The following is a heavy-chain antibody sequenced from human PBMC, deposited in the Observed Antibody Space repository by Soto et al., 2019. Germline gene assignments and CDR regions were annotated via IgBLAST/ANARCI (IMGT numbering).Heavy chain of an antibody. CDR1: GGSISSGGYS. Sequence: PSETLSLTCAVSGGSISSGGYSWSWIRQPPGQGLEWIAYIYHSVSTYYNPSLKSRVTISVDRSKNQFSLKLSSVTAADTAVYYCARVPDYLGQGNLVTVSS. J-gene: IGHJ4*02. CDR3: ARVPDY. CDR2: IYHSVST. V-gene: IGHV4-30-2*01.